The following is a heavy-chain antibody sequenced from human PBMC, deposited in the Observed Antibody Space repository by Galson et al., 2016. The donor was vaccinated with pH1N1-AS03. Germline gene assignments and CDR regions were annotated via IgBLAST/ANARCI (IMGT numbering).Heavy chain of an antibody. CDR2: IYYSGST. CDR1: SASISSYY. CDR3: AGGSPAPFDY. J-gene: IGHJ4*02. Sequence: ETLSLTCTFSSASISSYYLSWIRQPPGKGLEWIGYIYYSGSTNYNPSLKSRVTISIDTPKNQFSLKLSSVSAADTAVYYCAGGSPAPFDYWGQGTLFTVSS. V-gene: IGHV4-59*01. D-gene: IGHD3-16*01.